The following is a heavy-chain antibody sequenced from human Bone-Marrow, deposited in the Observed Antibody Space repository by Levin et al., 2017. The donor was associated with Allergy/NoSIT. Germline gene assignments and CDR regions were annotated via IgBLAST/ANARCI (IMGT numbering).Heavy chain of an antibody. Sequence: ASVKVSCEASGYTFTSFAISWVRQAPGQGLEWMGWISAYDDDTNYAQNFQDRVTMTTDTSTNTAYMELRSLRSDDTAVYYCARGAYCGGDCYSPDYCGQGTLVTVSS. D-gene: IGHD2-21*02. J-gene: IGHJ4*02. CDR1: GYTFTSFA. CDR3: ARGAYCGGDCYSPDY. V-gene: IGHV1-18*01. CDR2: ISAYDDDT.